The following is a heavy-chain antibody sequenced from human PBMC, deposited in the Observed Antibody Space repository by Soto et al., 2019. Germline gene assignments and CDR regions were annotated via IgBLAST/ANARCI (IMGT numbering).Heavy chain of an antibody. CDR1: GFNFSSYA. CDR3: AKDPSGSGWCVY. CDR2: ISGSGGNT. Sequence: EVQLLESGGGLVQPGGSLRLSCAASGFNFSSYAMSWVRQAPGKGLEWVSAISGSGGNTYYADSVKGQFTISRDNTKNTRYLQMSSLRAEDTAVYYCAKDPSGSGWCVYWGQGTLVTVSS. D-gene: IGHD6-19*01. J-gene: IGHJ4*02. V-gene: IGHV3-23*01.